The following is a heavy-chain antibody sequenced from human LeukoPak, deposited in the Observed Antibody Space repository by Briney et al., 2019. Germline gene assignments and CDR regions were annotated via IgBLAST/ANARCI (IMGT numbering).Heavy chain of an antibody. CDR1: GFTFSSYA. J-gene: IGHJ6*03. CDR2: ISYDGSNK. V-gene: IGHV3-30*04. Sequence: PGRSLRLSCAASGFTFSSYAMHWVRQAPGKGLEWVAVISYDGSNKYYADSVKGRFTISRDNSKNTLYLQMNSLRDEDTAVYYCAKDKVFEIRDYYYYMDVWGKGTTVTVSS. CDR3: AKDKVFEIRDYYYYMDV.